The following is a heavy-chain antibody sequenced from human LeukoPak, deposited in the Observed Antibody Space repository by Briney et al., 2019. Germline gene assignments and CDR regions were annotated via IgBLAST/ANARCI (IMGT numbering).Heavy chain of an antibody. CDR2: VSYDGSNK. J-gene: IGHJ4*02. D-gene: IGHD4-17*01. Sequence: PGGSLRLSCAAPKFAFSSYAMSWVRQAPGKGLEWIAAVSYDGSNKYYADSVRGRLTISRDNSKNTLYLQMNSLRAEDTAVYYCARAGRADGDYHYFDYWGQGTLVTVSS. CDR1: KFAFSSYA. CDR3: ARAGRADGDYHYFDY. V-gene: IGHV3-30*03.